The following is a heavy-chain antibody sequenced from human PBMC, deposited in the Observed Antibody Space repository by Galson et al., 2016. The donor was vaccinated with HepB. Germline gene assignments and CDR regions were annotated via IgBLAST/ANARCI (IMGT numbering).Heavy chain of an antibody. CDR2: NHHSGTT. CDR1: GGSISTNW. V-gene: IGHV4/OR15-8*02. J-gene: IGHJ4*01. CDR3: ARHTSVSGTRGFDS. Sequence: SETLSLTCVVSGGSISTNWWSWVRQPPGKGLDWIGENHHSGTTYFNPSLSSRVTISIDNSKHQLSLRLSSVTAADTAVYYCARHTSVSGTRGFDSWGQGTLVTVSS. D-gene: IGHD3-3*01.